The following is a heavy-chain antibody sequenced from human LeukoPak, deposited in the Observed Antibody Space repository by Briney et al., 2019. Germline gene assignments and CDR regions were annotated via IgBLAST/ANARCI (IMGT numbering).Heavy chain of an antibody. J-gene: IGHJ3*02. CDR1: GGSFSGYY. V-gene: IGHV4-4*07. CDR2: IYTRGST. Sequence: PSETLSLTCTVSGGSFSGYYWSWIRQPAGKGLEWIGRIYTRGSTNYNPSLKSRVTMSVDTSKNQFSLKLSSVTAADTAVYYCARGRYCSADICSGGDAFDIWGQGTMVSVSS. D-gene: IGHD2-15*01. CDR3: ARGRYCSADICSGGDAFDI.